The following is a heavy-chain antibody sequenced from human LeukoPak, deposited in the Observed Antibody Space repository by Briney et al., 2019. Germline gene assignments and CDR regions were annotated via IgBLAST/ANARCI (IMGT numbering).Heavy chain of an antibody. CDR3: ARDNNTLTGFDY. CDR1: GGSISSYY. D-gene: IGHD3-9*01. J-gene: IGHJ4*02. Sequence: SETLSLTCTVSGGSISSYYWSWIRLPPGKGLEWIGYIYYSGSTNYNPSLKSRVTISVDTSKNQFSLKLSSVTAADTAVYYCARDNNTLTGFDYWGQGTLVTVSS. V-gene: IGHV4-59*01. CDR2: IYYSGST.